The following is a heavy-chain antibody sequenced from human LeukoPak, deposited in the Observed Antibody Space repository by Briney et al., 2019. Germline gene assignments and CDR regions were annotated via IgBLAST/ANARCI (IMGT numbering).Heavy chain of an antibody. Sequence: GESLKISCKGSGYSLTSYWIGWVRQMPGKGLEWVANIKQDGSEKYYVDSVKGRFTISRDNTRNSLYLQMNSLRVEDTAVYYCASDGEPFECWGQGTLVTVSS. CDR3: ASDGEPFEC. D-gene: IGHD1-14*01. CDR2: IKQDGSEK. J-gene: IGHJ4*02. V-gene: IGHV3-7*04. CDR1: GYSLTSYW.